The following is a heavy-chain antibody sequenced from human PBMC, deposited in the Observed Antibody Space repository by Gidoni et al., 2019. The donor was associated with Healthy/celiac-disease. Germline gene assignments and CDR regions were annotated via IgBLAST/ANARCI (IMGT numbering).Heavy chain of an antibody. V-gene: IGHV3-23*01. CDR3: AKEPNIYGIAAAGTFDY. D-gene: IGHD6-13*01. J-gene: IGHJ4*02. Sequence: SRDNSKNTLYLQMNSLRAEDTAVYYCAKEPNIYGIAAAGTFDYWGQGTLVTVSS.